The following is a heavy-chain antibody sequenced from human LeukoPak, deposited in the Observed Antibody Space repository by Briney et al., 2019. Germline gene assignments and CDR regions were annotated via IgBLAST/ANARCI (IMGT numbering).Heavy chain of an antibody. CDR2: IRYDGSNK. Sequence: GGSLRLSCAASGFTFSSYGMHWVRQAPGKGLEWVAFIRYDGSNKYYAGSVKGRFTISRDNSKNTLYLQMNSLRAEDTAVYYCAKALSVVITYFDYWGQGTLVTVSS. D-gene: IGHD3-22*01. CDR3: AKALSVVITYFDY. V-gene: IGHV3-30*02. CDR1: GFTFSSYG. J-gene: IGHJ4*02.